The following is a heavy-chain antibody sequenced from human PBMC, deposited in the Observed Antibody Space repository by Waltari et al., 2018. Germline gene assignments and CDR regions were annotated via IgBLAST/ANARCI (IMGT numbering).Heavy chain of an antibody. J-gene: IGHJ4*02. D-gene: IGHD2-15*01. V-gene: IGHV3-48*03. CDR1: VFTLRSYE. CDR3: ARVRSVVGEGVY. Sequence: EVQLVESGGGLVQPGGSLRLSCAVSVFTLRSYEMNWVRQAPGKGLEWVAYISSSDKTRYADSVKGRFTISRDNAKNSLYLQMSSLRAEDTAIYYCARVRSVVGEGVYWGQGTLVTVSS. CDR2: ISSSDKTR.